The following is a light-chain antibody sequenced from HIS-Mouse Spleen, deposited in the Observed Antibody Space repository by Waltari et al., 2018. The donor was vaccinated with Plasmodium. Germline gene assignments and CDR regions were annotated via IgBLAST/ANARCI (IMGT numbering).Light chain of an antibody. Sequence: QSITISCTGPSSDVGRYNLVSWYQQHPGKAPKLMIYEGSTRPSGVSNRFSGSKSGNTASLTISGLQAEDEADYYCCSYAGSSTFVVFGGGTKLTVL. CDR2: EGS. J-gene: IGLJ2*01. V-gene: IGLV2-23*03. CDR3: CSYAGSSTFVV. CDR1: SSDVGRYNL.